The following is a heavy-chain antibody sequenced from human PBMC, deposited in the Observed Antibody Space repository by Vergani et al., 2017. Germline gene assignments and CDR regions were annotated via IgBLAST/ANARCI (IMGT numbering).Heavy chain of an antibody. V-gene: IGHV4-30-4*01. CDR2: IYYRGGT. Sequence: QVQLQESGPGLVKPSQTLSLTCTVSGGPLSSGDYYWSWIRQPPGKGLEWIGYIYYRGGTYYNPSLKSRVTISVDTSKNQFSLKRSSVTAADTAVYYCARVNLHYDFWSGYYTGWPDYYCYMDVWGKGTTVTVSS. D-gene: IGHD3-3*01. CDR1: GGPLSSGDYY. CDR3: ARVNLHYDFWSGYYTGWPDYYCYMDV. J-gene: IGHJ6*03.